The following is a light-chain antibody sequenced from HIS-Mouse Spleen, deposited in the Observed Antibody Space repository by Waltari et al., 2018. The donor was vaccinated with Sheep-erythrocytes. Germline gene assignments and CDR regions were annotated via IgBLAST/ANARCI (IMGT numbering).Light chain of an antibody. Sequence: SYELTQPPSVSVSLGQTARITCSGDALPKKYAYWYQQKSGQAPVLVIYEDSKRPSGIPERFSGSSSGTMATLTISGAQVEDEADYYCYSTDSSGNHYVFGTGTKVTVL. J-gene: IGLJ1*01. V-gene: IGLV3-10*01. CDR3: YSTDSSGNHYV. CDR2: EDS. CDR1: ALPKKY.